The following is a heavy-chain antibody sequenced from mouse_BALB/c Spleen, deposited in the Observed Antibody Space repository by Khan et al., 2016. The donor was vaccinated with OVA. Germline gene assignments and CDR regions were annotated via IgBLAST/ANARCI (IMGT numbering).Heavy chain of an antibody. J-gene: IGHJ3*01. CDR2: IDPSTGYT. D-gene: IGHD2-1*01. V-gene: IGHV1-7*01. CDR1: GYTFTTYW. Sequence: QVQLKQSGAELAKPGASVEMSCKASGYTFTTYWMHWVKQRPGQGLEWIGYIDPSTGYTEYNQKFKDKATLTADKSSSTAYMQMSSLTSEDSAVXYCTRRGLYGIITYWGQGTLVTVSS. CDR3: TRRGLYGIITY.